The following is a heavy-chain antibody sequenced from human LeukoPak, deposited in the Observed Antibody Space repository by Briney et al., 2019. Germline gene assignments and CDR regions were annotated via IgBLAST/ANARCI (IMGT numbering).Heavy chain of an antibody. CDR2: IRYDGSNK. V-gene: IGHV3-30*02. CDR3: ARGLRLLYYFAY. D-gene: IGHD2-15*01. J-gene: IGHJ4*02. CDR1: GFTFSSYG. Sequence: TGGSLRLSCAASGFTFSSYGMHWVRQAPGKGLEWVAFIRYDGSNKYYADSVKGRFTISRDNSKNTLYLQMNSLRAEDTAVYYCARGLRLLYYFAYWGQGTLVTVSS.